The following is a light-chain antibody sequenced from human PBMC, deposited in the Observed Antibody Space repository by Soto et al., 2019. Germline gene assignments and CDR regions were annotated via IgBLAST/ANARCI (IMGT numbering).Light chain of an antibody. Sequence: DLQMTQSASTLSASVGDRVTITCRASQSISSWLAWYQQKPGKAPKLLIYKASSLESGVPSRFSGSGSGTEFTLTISSLQPDDFATYYCQQYNSYSQTFGQGTKV. CDR1: QSISSW. CDR3: QQYNSYSQT. CDR2: KAS. J-gene: IGKJ1*01. V-gene: IGKV1-5*03.